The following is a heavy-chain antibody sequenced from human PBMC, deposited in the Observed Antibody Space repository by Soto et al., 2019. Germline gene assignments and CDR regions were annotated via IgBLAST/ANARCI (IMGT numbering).Heavy chain of an antibody. D-gene: IGHD6-13*01. Sequence: PGGSLRLSCAASGFTFSSYSMSWVRQAPGKGLEWVSVIYSGGSTYYADSVKGRFTISRHNSKNTLYLQMNSLRAEDTAVYYCARELNGGQQLVISSAFDIWGQGTMVTVSS. J-gene: IGHJ3*02. V-gene: IGHV3-53*04. CDR3: ARELNGGQQLVISSAFDI. CDR1: GFTFSSYS. CDR2: IYSGGST.